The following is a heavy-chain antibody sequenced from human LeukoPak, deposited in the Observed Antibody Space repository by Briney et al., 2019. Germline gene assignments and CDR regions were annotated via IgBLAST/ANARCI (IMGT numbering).Heavy chain of an antibody. V-gene: IGHV3-21*01. CDR2: ISSSSSYI. CDR3: ARDSIPATGLKEHYFDY. D-gene: IGHD3-9*01. Sequence: GGSLRLSCAASGFTFSSYSMNWVRQAPGKGLEWVSSISSSSSYIYYADSVKGRFAISRDNAKNSLYLQMNSLRAEDTAVYYCARDSIPATGLKEHYFDYWGQGTLVTVSS. CDR1: GFTFSSYS. J-gene: IGHJ4*02.